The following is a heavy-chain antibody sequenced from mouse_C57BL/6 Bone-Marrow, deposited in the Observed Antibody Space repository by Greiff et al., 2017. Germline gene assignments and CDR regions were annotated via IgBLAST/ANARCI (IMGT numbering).Heavy chain of an antibody. Sequence: QVQLQQSGAELVKPGASVKISCKASGYAFSSYWMNWVQQRPGKGLEWIGQIYPGDGDTNYNGKFKGKATLTADKSSSTAYMQLSSLTSEDSAVYFCARGELLYYFDYWGQGTTLTVSS. J-gene: IGHJ2*01. CDR1: GYAFSSYW. CDR3: ARGELLYYFDY. CDR2: IYPGDGDT. V-gene: IGHV1-80*01.